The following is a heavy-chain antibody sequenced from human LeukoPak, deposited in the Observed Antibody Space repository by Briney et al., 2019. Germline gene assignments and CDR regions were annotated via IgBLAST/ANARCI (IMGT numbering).Heavy chain of an antibody. D-gene: IGHD1-1*01. V-gene: IGHV3-64D*09. Sequence: GGSLRLSCSASGFTFSAYAMYWVREAPGKGLEYVSGISNNGGSSFYADSVKGRFTISRDNSKSTLYLQMSSLRAEDTAVYYCVKITSVTGGDCWGQGTRLTVSS. CDR2: ISNNGGSS. CDR1: GFTFSAYA. CDR3: VKITSVTGGDC. J-gene: IGHJ4*02.